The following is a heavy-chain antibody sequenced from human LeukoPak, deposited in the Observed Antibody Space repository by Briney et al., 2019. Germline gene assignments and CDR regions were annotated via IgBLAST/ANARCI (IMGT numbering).Heavy chain of an antibody. Sequence: PSKTLSLTCAVYGGSFSGYYWSWIRQPPGKGLEWIGEINHSGSTNYNPSLKSRVTISVDTSKNQFSLKLSSVTAADTAVYYCARRGAGSGYADYWGQGTLVTVSS. J-gene: IGHJ4*02. CDR1: GGSFSGYY. CDR3: ARRGAGSGYADY. V-gene: IGHV4-34*01. CDR2: INHSGST. D-gene: IGHD5-12*01.